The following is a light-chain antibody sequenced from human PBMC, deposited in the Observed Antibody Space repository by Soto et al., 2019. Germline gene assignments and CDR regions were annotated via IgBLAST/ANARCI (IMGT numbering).Light chain of an antibody. CDR1: NSNIGAGYD. J-gene: IGLJ1*01. CDR2: GNS. CDR3: QSYGDSLSGYV. Sequence: QSVLTQPPSVSGAPGQRVTISCTGSNSNIGAGYDVDWYQQLPGTAPKLLIYGNSNRPSGVPDRFSGFKSGTSASLTITGLQAEDEADYYCQSYGDSLSGYVFGPGTKVNGL. V-gene: IGLV1-40*01.